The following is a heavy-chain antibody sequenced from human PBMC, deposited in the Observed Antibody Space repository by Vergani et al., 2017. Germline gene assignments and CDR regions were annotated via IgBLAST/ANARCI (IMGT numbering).Heavy chain of an antibody. CDR2: IRYDGSNQ. CDR3: ASPDESYGYGGGGY. V-gene: IGHV3-30*02. Sequence: QVQLVESGGGVVQPGGSLRLSCAAPGFPFSSYAMPWACQAPGKGLEWVAFIRYDGSNQYYADSVKGRFTISRDTSKNTLYLQMNSLRSEDTAVYYCASPDESYGYGGGGYWGQGTLVTVSS. CDR1: GFPFSSYA. D-gene: IGHD5-18*01. J-gene: IGHJ4*02.